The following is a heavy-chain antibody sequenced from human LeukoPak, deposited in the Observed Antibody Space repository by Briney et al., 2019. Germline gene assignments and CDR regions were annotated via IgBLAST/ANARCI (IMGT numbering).Heavy chain of an antibody. D-gene: IGHD3-22*01. V-gene: IGHV4-61*01. J-gene: IGHJ4*02. CDR1: GGSVSSGSYY. CDR3: ARIVRYYDSSPYYFDY. CDR2: IYYSGST. Sequence: SETLSLTCTVSGGSVSSGSYYWSWIRQSPGKGLEWFGYIYYSGSTNYNPSLKSRVTISVDTSKNQFSLKVTSVTAADTAVYYCARIVRYYDSSPYYFDYWGQGTLVTVSS.